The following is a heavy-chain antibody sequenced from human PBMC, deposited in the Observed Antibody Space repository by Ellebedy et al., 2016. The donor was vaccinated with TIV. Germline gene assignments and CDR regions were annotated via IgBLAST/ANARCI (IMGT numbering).Heavy chain of an antibody. CDR2: LFHRRST. J-gene: IGHJ4*02. V-gene: IGHV4-39*02. CDR3: ATGGALYSYGLFDS. Sequence: SETLSLTCTVSGDSISSSPNYWGWIRQTPGKGLEWIGSLFHRRSTYYTPSLKSRVAISVDTSKNHFSLTVNSVTAADTAVYYCATGGALYSYGLFDSWGQGTVVTVSS. CDR1: GDSISSSPNY. D-gene: IGHD5-18*01.